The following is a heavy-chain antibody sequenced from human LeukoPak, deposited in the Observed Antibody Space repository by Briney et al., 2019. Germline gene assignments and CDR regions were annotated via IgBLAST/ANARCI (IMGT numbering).Heavy chain of an antibody. CDR2: IYSGGSS. Sequence: PGGSLRLSCAASGFTFSSYAMHWVRQAPGKGLEWVSVIYSGGSSYYADSVKGRFTISRDKSTNTVYLQMNSLSAEDTAIYYCARVASTSPYFYGMDVWGQGTTVTVSS. CDR3: ARVASTSPYFYGMDV. CDR1: GFTFSSYA. V-gene: IGHV3-53*01. J-gene: IGHJ6*02.